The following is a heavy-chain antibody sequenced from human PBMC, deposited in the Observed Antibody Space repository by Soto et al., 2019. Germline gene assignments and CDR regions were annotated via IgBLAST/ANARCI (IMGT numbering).Heavy chain of an antibody. CDR1: GYTFTSYG. CDR2: IIAYNGNT. J-gene: IGHJ4*02. D-gene: IGHD6-19*01. Sequence: ASGKVSCKASGYTFTSYGISLVRHAPGQWLEWIGLIIAYNGNTNYAQKVQGRVTMTTDTSTSTAYMELRSLRSDYTAVYYCARAYNGYSSAWYEYWYDHWGQGTLVTVSS. V-gene: IGHV1-18*01. CDR3: ARAYNGYSSAWYEYWYDH.